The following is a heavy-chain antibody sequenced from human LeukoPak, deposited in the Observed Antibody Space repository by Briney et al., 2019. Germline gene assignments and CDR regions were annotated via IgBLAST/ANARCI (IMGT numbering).Heavy chain of an antibody. CDR2: FFVATGNT. Sequence: SVKVSCKASGYTFSSSAVQWVRQARGQRVEWMGWFFVATGNTKYAQRFQKRATITRDMSTSTAYMELSSLRSEDTAVYYCAADFGTTGRFDYWGQGTLVTVSS. CDR3: AADFGTTGRFDY. V-gene: IGHV1-58*01. CDR1: GYTFSSSA. D-gene: IGHD1-1*01. J-gene: IGHJ4*02.